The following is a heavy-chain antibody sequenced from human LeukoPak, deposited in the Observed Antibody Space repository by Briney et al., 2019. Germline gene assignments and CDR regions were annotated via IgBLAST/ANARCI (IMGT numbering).Heavy chain of an antibody. D-gene: IGHD6-13*01. Sequence: SETLSLTCTVSGGSLTNYYWSWIRQPPGKGLEWIGHSYYSGITNYNPSLKSRVTISVDTSKNQFSLRLSSVTAADTAVYYCVRGGSSSWPYYYYYMDVWGKGTTVTVSS. CDR1: GGSLTNYY. V-gene: IGHV4-59*01. J-gene: IGHJ6*03. CDR3: VRGGSSSWPYYYYYMDV. CDR2: SYYSGIT.